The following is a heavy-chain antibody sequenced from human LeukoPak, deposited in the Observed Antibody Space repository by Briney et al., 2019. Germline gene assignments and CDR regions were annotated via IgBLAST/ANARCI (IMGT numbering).Heavy chain of an antibody. CDR2: ISYDGSNK. V-gene: IGHV3-30-3*01. J-gene: IGHJ4*02. CDR1: GFAFSNYA. Sequence: PGGSLRLSCAASGFAFSNYAMHWVRQAPAKGREWVAVISYDGSNKYYADSVKGRFTISRDNSKNTLYLQMNSLRAEDTAVYYCARDRPTVVRGVLVYWGQGTLVTVSS. D-gene: IGHD3-10*01. CDR3: ARDRPTVVRGVLVY.